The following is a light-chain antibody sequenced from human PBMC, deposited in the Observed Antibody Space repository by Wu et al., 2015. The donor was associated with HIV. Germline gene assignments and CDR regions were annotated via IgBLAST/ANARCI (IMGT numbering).Light chain of an antibody. CDR2: GAS. J-gene: IGKJ1*01. V-gene: IGKV3-20*01. CDR3: QQYINSPWT. CDR1: QSVSSY. Sequence: EIVLTQSPATLSLSPGERATLSCRASQSVSSYLAWYQQRPGQAPRLLIYGASSRAAGIPVRFSGSGSGTDFTLTISRLEPEDFAMYYCQQYINSPWTFGQGTKVEIK.